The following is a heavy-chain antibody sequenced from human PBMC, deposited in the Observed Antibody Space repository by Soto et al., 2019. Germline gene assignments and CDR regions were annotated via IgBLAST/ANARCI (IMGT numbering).Heavy chain of an antibody. D-gene: IGHD2-15*01. Sequence: EVQLVESGGGLVQPGGSLRLSCEASGFTFSSYWMHWVRQVPGKGLVWVSRLIGDGTTTNYADSVKGRFTISRDNAKNTVYLQMSSLRAEDTAVYYCARGIRIYYGMDVWGQGTTVTVSS. CDR1: GFTFSSYW. CDR2: LIGDGTTT. CDR3: ARGIRIYYGMDV. V-gene: IGHV3-74*01. J-gene: IGHJ6*02.